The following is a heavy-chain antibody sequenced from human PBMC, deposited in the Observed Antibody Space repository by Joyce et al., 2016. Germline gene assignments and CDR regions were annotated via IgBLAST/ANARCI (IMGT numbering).Heavy chain of an antibody. CDR3: WRGEFLWGSYLDY. V-gene: IGHV1-18*01. J-gene: IGHJ4*02. CDR2: ITAYNGNT. CDR1: GYTFTSYG. D-gene: IGHD3-16*02. Sequence: QVQLVQSGAEVKKPGASVKVSCKASGYTFTSYGIIWVRQAPGQGLEWMGWITAYNGNTNYAPKLPGRVTLTTDTSTSPAYMEVRSLRSDDTAVYYCWRGEFLWGSYLDYWGQGTLVTVSS.